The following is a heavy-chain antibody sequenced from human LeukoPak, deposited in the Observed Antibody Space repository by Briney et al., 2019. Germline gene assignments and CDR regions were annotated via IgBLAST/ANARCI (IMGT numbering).Heavy chain of an antibody. CDR1: GYTFTSCY. CDR3: ARETSRDTAMVTYRWFDP. Sequence: ASVTVSCKASGYTFTSCYMHWVRQAPGQGLEWMGVINPSGGSTSYAQKFQGRVTMTRDTSTSTAYMELSSLRSEDTAVYYCARETSRDTAMVTYRWFDPWGQGTLVTVSS. J-gene: IGHJ5*02. V-gene: IGHV1-46*01. D-gene: IGHD5-18*01. CDR2: INPSGGST.